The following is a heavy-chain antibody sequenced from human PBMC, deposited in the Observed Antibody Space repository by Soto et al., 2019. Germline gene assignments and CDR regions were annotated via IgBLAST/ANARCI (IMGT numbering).Heavy chain of an antibody. CDR2: ISAYNGNT. J-gene: IGHJ4*02. CDR1: GYAFTSYG. Sequence: ASVKVSCKAPGYAFTSYGISWVRQAPGQGLEWMGWISAYNGNTNYAQKLQGRVTMTTDTSTSTAYMELRSLRSDDTAVYYCARDTPRVGFYVHDYWGQGTLVTVSS. CDR3: ARDTPRVGFYVHDY. D-gene: IGHD3-10*02. V-gene: IGHV1-18*01.